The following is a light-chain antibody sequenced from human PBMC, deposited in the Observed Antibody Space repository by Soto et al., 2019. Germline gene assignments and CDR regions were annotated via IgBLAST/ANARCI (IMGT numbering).Light chain of an antibody. V-gene: IGKV3-11*01. CDR2: DAS. CDR3: QQRSNWRVT. CDR1: QSVNIY. Sequence: EVVMTQSPATLSVSPGERATLSCRAGQSVNIYLAWYQQKPGQAPRLLIYDASNRATGIPARFSGSGSGTDFTLTISSLEPEDIAVYYCQQRSNWRVTFGGGTKVDIK. J-gene: IGKJ4*01.